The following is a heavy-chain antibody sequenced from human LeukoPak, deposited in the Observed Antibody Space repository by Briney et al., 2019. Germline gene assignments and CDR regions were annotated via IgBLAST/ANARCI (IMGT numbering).Heavy chain of an antibody. CDR2: INPNSGGT. J-gene: IGHJ4*02. V-gene: IGHV1-2*02. CDR1: GYTFTGYY. D-gene: IGHD6-6*01. CDR3: ARVEIAARPTSDY. Sequence: GASVKVSCKASGYTFTGYYMHWVRQAPGQGLEWMGWINPNSGGTNYAQKFQGRVTMTRDTSISTAYMELSRLRSDDTAVYYCARVEIAARPTSDYWGQGTLVTVSS.